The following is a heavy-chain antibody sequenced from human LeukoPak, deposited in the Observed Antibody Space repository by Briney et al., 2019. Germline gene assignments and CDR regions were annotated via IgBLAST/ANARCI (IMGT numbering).Heavy chain of an antibody. D-gene: IGHD3-3*01. CDR2: IYIGGGA. CDR1: GASISIYY. CDR3: ARGYDFWSGYMGRRYYYYMDV. Sequence: SETLSLTCTVSGASISIYYWSWIRQPAGKGLEWIGRIYIGGGANYNPSLKSRVSMSVDTSKNQFSLKLSSVTAADTAVYYCARGYDFWSGYMGRRYYYYMDVWGKGTTVTVSS. J-gene: IGHJ6*03. V-gene: IGHV4-4*07.